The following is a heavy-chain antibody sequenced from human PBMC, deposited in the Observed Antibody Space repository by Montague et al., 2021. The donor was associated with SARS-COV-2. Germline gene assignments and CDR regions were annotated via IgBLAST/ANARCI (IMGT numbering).Heavy chain of an antibody. Sequence: SLRLSCAASGFTFSSYEMNWVRQAPGKGLEWVSYISSSGSTIYYADSVKGRFTISRDNAKNSLYLQMNSLRAEVTAVYYCARGGTYYDFWSGYQNYYYGMDVWGQGTTVTVSS. CDR2: ISSSGSTI. CDR1: GFTFSSYE. J-gene: IGHJ6*02. CDR3: ARGGTYYDFWSGYQNYYYGMDV. D-gene: IGHD3-3*01. V-gene: IGHV3-48*03.